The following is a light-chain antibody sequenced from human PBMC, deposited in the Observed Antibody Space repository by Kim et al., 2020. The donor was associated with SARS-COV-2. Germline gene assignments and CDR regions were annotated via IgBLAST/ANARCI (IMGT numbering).Light chain of an antibody. CDR1: QVISSW. CDR2: AAS. V-gene: IGKV1D-12*01. CDR3: QQSNSFPVT. Sequence: DIQMTQSPSSVSASVGDRITITCRASQVISSWLAWYQQKPGKTPKLLICAASSLQSGVPSRFSGSGSGTDFTFTISSLQPEDFATYYCQQSNSFPVTFGGGTKVDIK. J-gene: IGKJ4*01.